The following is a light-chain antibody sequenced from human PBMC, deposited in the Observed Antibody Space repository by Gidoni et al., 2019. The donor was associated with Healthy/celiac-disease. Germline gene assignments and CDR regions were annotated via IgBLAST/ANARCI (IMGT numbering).Light chain of an antibody. V-gene: IGKV2-28*01. CDR2: LGS. J-gene: IGKJ2*01. CDR1: QSLLHSNGYNY. Sequence: DSVMTQSPLSLPVTPGEPASISCRSSQSLLHSNGYNYLDWYLQKPGQSPHLLIYLGSNRASGVPDRFSGSGSGTDVTLKISRVEAEDVGVYYCMQALQTPYTFGQGTKLEIK. CDR3: MQALQTPYT.